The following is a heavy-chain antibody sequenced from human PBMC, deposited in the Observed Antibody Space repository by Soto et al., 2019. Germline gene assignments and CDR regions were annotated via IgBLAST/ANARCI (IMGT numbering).Heavy chain of an antibody. J-gene: IGHJ4*02. Sequence: GASVEVSCKASGYTFASCYRRWVRQAPGQGLEWMGIINPSGGSTSYAQKLQGKVTMTTDTSTSTAYMELRSLRSDDTAVYYCARGGFDWLCDYWGQGTLVTVSS. CDR3: ARGGFDWLCDY. D-gene: IGHD3-9*01. CDR2: INPSGGST. V-gene: IGHV1-46*01. CDR1: GYTFASCY.